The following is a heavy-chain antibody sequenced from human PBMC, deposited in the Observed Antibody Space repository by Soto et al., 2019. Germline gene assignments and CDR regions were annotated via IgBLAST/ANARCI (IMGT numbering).Heavy chain of an antibody. J-gene: IGHJ6*02. CDR2: IYSGGST. D-gene: IGHD3-22*01. CDR3: AGFYDSSGYYPYYYGMDV. CDR1: VFALSSTY. Sequence: GGSLRLSCAASVFALSSTYMGWFREGAGRGLEWVSVIYSGGSTYYADSVKGRFTISRDNSKNTLYLQMNSLRAEDTAVYYCAGFYDSSGYYPYYYGMDVWGQGTTVTVSS. V-gene: IGHV3-53*01.